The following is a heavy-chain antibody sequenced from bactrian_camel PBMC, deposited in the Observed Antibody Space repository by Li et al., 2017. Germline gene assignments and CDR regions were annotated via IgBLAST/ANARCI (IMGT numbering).Heavy chain of an antibody. V-gene: IGHV3S67*01. J-gene: IGHJ6*01. Sequence: VQLVESGGGSVQAGGSLRLSCAASGSFRGSICMAWARQGPGQERKVIISMERDGSTLYADDVRGRFTISKDNAKKVLYLDMGNLGSDDSGRYFCGAKTPGYMNCRGVYTWGQGTQVTVS. CDR3: GAKTPGYMNCRGVYT. CDR2: MERDGST. D-gene: IGHD3*01. CDR1: GSFRGSIC.